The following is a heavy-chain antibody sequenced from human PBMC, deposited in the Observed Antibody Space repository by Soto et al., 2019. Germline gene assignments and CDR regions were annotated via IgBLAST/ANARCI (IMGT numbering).Heavy chain of an antibody. CDR2: INPHSGDT. D-gene: IGHD4-17*01. Sequence: QVQLVQSGAEVKKPGASVKVSYVASGYTFTDHYIHWVRQAPGQGLEWMGWINPHSGDTIYAQKFQGRVTLTRDTASSTDYMELSRLRSDDTAVYYCARGRTVNFYGMDVWGQGTTVTVSS. V-gene: IGHV1-2*02. J-gene: IGHJ6*02. CDR3: ARGRTVNFYGMDV. CDR1: GYTFTDHY.